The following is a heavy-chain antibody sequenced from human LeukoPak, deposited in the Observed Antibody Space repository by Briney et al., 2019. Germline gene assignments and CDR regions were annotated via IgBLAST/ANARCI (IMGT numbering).Heavy chain of an antibody. J-gene: IGHJ3*02. V-gene: IGHV3-21*01. CDR1: GFTFSSYS. CDR3: ARERNEAFDI. Sequence: GGSLRLSCAASGFTFSSYSMNWVRQAPGKGLEWVSSISSSSSYIYYADSVKGRFTISRDNTKNSLYLQMNSLRAEDTAVYYCARERNEAFDIWGQGTMVTVSS. CDR2: ISSSSSYI. D-gene: IGHD1-1*01.